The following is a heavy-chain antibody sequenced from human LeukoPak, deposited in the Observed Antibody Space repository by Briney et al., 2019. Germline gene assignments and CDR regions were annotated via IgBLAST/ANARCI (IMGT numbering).Heavy chain of an antibody. Sequence: PGGSLRLSCAASGFTFSSYWMSWVRQAPGKGLEWVANIKQDGSEKYYVDSVKGRFTISRHNAKNSLYLQMNSLRAEDTAVYYCARDRDNVAGTRGYFDYWGQGTLVTVSS. CDR2: IKQDGSEK. CDR1: GFTFSSYW. V-gene: IGHV3-7*01. CDR3: ARDRDNVAGTRGYFDY. J-gene: IGHJ4*02. D-gene: IGHD6-19*01.